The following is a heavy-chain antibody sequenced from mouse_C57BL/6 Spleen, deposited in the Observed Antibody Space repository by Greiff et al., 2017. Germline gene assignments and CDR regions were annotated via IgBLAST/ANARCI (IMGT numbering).Heavy chain of an antibody. CDR3: ARSLFYESNYGGYYVDY. J-gene: IGHJ2*01. CDR1: GFTFSDYG. Sequence: EVKLVESGGGLVKPGGSLKLSCAASGFTFSDYGMHWVRQAPEKGLEWVAYISSGSSTIDYADTVKGRFTISRDNAKNTLFLQMTSLRSEDTARYYCARSLFYESNYGGYYVDYWGQGTTLTVSA. CDR2: ISSGSSTI. D-gene: IGHD2-5*01. V-gene: IGHV5-17*01.